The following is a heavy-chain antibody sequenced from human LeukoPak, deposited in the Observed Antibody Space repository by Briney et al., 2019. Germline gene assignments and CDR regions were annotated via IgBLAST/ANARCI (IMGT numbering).Heavy chain of an antibody. V-gene: IGHV1-69*05. CDR3: ARDHGGGYFDY. J-gene: IGHJ4*02. CDR2: IIPIFGTA. D-gene: IGHD5-24*01. Sequence: SVKVSCKASGGTFISYAISWVRQAPGQGREWMGGIIPIFGTANYAQKFQGRVTITTDESTSTAYMELSSLRSEDTAVYYCARDHGGGYFDYWGQGTLVTVSS. CDR1: GGTFISYA.